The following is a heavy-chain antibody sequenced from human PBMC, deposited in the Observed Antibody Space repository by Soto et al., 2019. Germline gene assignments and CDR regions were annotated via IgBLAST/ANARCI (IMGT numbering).Heavy chain of an antibody. Sequence: ASVNVYRKAAGYTFSVYYVHWVSEAPGQGLEWMGWINPNSGGTNYAQKFQGRVTMTRDTSISTAYMELSRLRSDDTAVYYCARVGRWLQFNAFDIWGQGTMVTV. CDR2: INPNSGGT. J-gene: IGHJ3*02. V-gene: IGHV1-2*02. CDR3: ARVGRWLQFNAFDI. CDR1: GYTFSVYY. D-gene: IGHD5-12*01.